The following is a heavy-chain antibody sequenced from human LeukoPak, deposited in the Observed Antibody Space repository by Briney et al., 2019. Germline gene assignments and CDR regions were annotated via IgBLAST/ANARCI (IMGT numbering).Heavy chain of an antibody. CDR2: ISTYSGNT. D-gene: IGHD2-21*02. V-gene: IGHV1-18*01. CDR3: ARGGSRVVTYGNFDY. Sequence: ASVKVSCTPSGYTFTSYALSWVRQAPGQGLEWMGWISTYSGNTNYAQKLQGRITMTIETSTSTAYMELRSLRSDDTAVYYCARGGSRVVTYGNFDYWGQGTLVTVSS. J-gene: IGHJ4*02. CDR1: GYTFTSYA.